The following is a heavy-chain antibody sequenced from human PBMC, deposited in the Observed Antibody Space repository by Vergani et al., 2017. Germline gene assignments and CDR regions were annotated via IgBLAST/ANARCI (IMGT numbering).Heavy chain of an antibody. CDR1: GGSLSSSNW. J-gene: IGHJ6*03. CDR2: IYHSGST. Sequence: QVQLQESGPGLVKPSGTLSLTCAVSGGSLSSSNWWSWVRQPPGKGLEWIGEIYHSGSTNYNPSLKSRFTISVDKSKNQFSLKLSSVTAADTAVYYCATRKHSSSWYYYYMDVWGKGTTVTVS. D-gene: IGHD6-13*01. CDR3: ATRKHSSSWYYYYMDV. V-gene: IGHV4-4*02.